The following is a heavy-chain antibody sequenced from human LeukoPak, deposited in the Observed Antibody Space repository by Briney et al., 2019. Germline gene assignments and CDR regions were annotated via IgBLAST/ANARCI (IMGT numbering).Heavy chain of an antibody. D-gene: IGHD3-3*01. CDR2: IYTSGST. V-gene: IGHV4-4*07. CDR1: GGSISSYY. Sequence: SETLSLTCTVSGGSISSYYWSWIRQPAGKGLEWIGRIYTSGSTNYNPSLKSRVTMSVDTSKNQFSLKLSSVTAADTAVYYCARVEIGDHDCDFWSGNGWFDPWGQGTLVTVSS. J-gene: IGHJ5*02. CDR3: ARVEIGDHDCDFWSGNGWFDP.